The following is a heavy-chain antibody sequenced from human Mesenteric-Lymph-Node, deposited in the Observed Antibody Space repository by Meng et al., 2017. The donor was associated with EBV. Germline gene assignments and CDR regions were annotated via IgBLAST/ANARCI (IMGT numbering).Heavy chain of an antibody. D-gene: IGHD5-18*01. CDR3: ARGGSSGTRYFDY. CDR2: IYHSGST. Sequence: QLQLQESGSGLGKPSQTLTLTCAVSGGSISRGDYAWSWIRQPPGKGLVWIGYIYHSGSTYYPPSLKSRVTITVDRSKNQFSLKLSSVTAADTAVYYCARGGSSGTRYFDYRGQGTLVTASS. V-gene: IGHV4-30-2*01. CDR1: GGSISRGDYA. J-gene: IGHJ4*02.